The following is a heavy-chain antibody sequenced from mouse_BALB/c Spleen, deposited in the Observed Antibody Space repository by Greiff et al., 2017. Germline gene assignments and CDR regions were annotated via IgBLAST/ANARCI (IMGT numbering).Heavy chain of an antibody. CDR3: ARDDYRYAMDY. V-gene: IGHV2-9*02. D-gene: IGHD2-13*01. J-gene: IGHJ4*01. CDR1: GFSLTSYG. Sequence: VQLQESGPGLVAPSQSLSITCTVSGFSLTSYGVHWVRQPPGKGLEWLGVIWAGGSTNYNSARMSRLSISKDNSKGQVFLKMNSLQTDDAAMYYCARDDYRYAMDYWGQGTSVTVSS. CDR2: IWAGGST.